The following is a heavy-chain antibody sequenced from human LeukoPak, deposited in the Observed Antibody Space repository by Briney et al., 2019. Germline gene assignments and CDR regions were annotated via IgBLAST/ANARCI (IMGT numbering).Heavy chain of an antibody. CDR1: GLRFSSYW. V-gene: IGHV3-7*03. Sequence: GGSLRLSCAASGLRFSSYWMDWVRQAPGKGLEWVAHIKEDGSGEYYVDSVKGRFTISIDNAKKSMYLQMNSLRVKDTAIYYCVSGSGWIFDYWGQGTLVTVSS. CDR3: VSGSGWIFDY. J-gene: IGHJ4*02. CDR2: IKEDGSGE. D-gene: IGHD6-19*01.